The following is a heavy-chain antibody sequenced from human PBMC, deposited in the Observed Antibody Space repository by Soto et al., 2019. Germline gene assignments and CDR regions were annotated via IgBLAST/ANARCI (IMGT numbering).Heavy chain of an antibody. CDR2: ISNSDGST. CDR1: GFTFSSYG. CDR3: ARDSPVLTV. J-gene: IGHJ6*02. D-gene: IGHD3-9*01. Sequence: LGGSLRLSCAASGFTFSSYGMSWVRQAPGKGLEWVSAISNSDGSTYYADSVKGRFTISRDNSKNTLYLQMNSLRAEDTALYYCARDSPVLTVWGQGTTLTVSS. V-gene: IGHV3-23*01.